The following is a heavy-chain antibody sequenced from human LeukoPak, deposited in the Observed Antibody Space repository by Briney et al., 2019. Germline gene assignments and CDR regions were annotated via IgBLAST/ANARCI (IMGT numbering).Heavy chain of an antibody. Sequence: GGSLRLSCAASGFTVSHNYMTWVRQAPGKGLEWVSVLYSGGSTYYADSVKGRFTISRHNSKNTLYLQMNSLRPEDTAVYYCACGGYSYGRPSLYFYYWGQGTLVTVSS. D-gene: IGHD5-18*01. J-gene: IGHJ4*02. V-gene: IGHV3-53*04. CDR3: ACGGYSYGRPSLYFYY. CDR1: GFTVSHNY. CDR2: LYSGGST.